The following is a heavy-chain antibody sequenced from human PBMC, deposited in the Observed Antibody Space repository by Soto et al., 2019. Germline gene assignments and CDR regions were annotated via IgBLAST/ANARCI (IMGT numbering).Heavy chain of an antibody. CDR3: ARDGSSSWKDYYYGMDV. D-gene: IGHD6-13*01. J-gene: IGHJ6*02. CDR2: INHSGST. CDR1: GGSFSGYY. Sequence: SETLSLSCAVCGGSFSGYYWSWIRQPPGKGLEWIGEINHSGSTNYNPSLKSRVTISVDTSKNQFSLKLSSVTAADTAVYYCARDGSSSWKDYYYGMDVWGQGTTVTVSS. V-gene: IGHV4-34*01.